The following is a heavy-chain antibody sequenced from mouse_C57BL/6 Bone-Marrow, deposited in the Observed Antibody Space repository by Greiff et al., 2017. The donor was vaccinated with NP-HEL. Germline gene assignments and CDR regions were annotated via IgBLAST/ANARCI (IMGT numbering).Heavy chain of an antibody. CDR2: IDPANGNP. Sequence: VHVKQSVAELVRPGASVKLSCTASGFNIKNTYMHWVKQRPEQGLEWIGRIDPANGNPKYAPKFQGKATITADTSSNTAYLQLSSLTAEDTAIYYCASASWFAYWGQGTLVTVAA. V-gene: IGHV14-3*01. CDR3: ASASWFAY. CDR1: GFNIKNTY. J-gene: IGHJ3*01.